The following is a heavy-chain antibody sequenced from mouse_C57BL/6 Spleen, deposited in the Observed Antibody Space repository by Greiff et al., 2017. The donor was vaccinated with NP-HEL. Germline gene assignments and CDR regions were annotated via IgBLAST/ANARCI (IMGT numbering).Heavy chain of an antibody. V-gene: IGHV3-1*01. J-gene: IGHJ1*03. CDR3: AVTGPYWYFDV. CDR1: GYSITSGYD. D-gene: IGHD4-1*01. Sequence: EVKLQESGPGMVKPSQSLSLTCTVTGYSITSGYDWHWIRHFPGNKLEWMGYISYSGSTNYKPSLKRRISITHDTSKNPFFLKLKSVTTEDTATYYCAVTGPYWYFDVWGTGTTVTVSS. CDR2: ISYSGST.